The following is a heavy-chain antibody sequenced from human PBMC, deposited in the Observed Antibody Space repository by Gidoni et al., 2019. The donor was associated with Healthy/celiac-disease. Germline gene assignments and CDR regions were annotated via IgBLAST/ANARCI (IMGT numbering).Heavy chain of an antibody. Sequence: QVQLQESGPGLVKPSETLSLTCAVSGYSISSGYYWGWIRQPPGKGLEWIGSIYHSGSTYYNPSLKSRVTISVDTSKNQFSLKLSSVTAADTAVYYCARREMATVVRFAFDYWGQGTLVTVSS. J-gene: IGHJ4*02. V-gene: IGHV4-38-2*01. CDR2: IYHSGST. CDR3: ARREMATVVRFAFDY. D-gene: IGHD4-4*01. CDR1: GYSISSGYY.